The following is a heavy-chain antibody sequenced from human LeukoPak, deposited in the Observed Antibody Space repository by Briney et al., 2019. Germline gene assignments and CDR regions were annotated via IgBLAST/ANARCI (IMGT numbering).Heavy chain of an antibody. CDR3: ARDSGATFDY. D-gene: IGHD1-26*01. Sequence: PGGSQRLSCAASGFTFSNYWMSWVRQAPGKGLEWVANIKQDGSEKYYVDSVKGRFTISRDNAKNSLYLQMNSLRVEDTAVYYCARDSGATFDYWGQGTLVTVSS. CDR2: IKQDGSEK. J-gene: IGHJ4*02. CDR1: GFTFSNYW. V-gene: IGHV3-7*01.